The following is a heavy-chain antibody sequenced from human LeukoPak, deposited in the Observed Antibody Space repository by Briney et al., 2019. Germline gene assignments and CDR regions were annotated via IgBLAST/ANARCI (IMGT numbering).Heavy chain of an antibody. CDR3: AKEYGSGSSYDY. CDR1: GFTFSSYA. D-gene: IGHD3-10*01. CDR2: ISNNGGST. J-gene: IGHJ4*02. V-gene: IGHV3-64*04. Sequence: GGSLRLSCSASGFTFSSYAMHWVRQAPGKGLEYVSAISNNGGSTYYADSVKGRFTISRDNSKNTLYLQMNSLRAEDTAVYYCAKEYGSGSSYDYWGQGTLVTVSS.